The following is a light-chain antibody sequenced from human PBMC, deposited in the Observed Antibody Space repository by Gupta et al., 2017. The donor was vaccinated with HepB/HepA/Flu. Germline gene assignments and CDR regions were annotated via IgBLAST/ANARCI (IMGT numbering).Light chain of an antibody. CDR1: QSVSSTY. V-gene: IGKV3-20*01. CDR2: DAS. J-gene: IGKJ2*01. Sequence: EIVLTQSPGTLSLSPGERATLSRRASQSVSSTYLAWYQQKPGQAPRLLIYDASARATGIPDRFSGSGSGTDFTLTISSLEPEDFAVYFCQQDGTSPNTFGQGTHLEIK. CDR3: QQDGTSPNT.